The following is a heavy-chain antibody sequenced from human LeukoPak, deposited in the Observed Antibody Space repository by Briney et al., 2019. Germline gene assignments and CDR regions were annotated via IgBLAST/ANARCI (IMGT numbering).Heavy chain of an antibody. CDR3: ASPVPDY. CDR2: IYHSGSS. V-gene: IGHV4-38-2*01. J-gene: IGHJ4*02. Sequence: PSETLCLTCAVSGYSISSGYYWGGSRQPPGKGEEWMGRIYHSGSSYYNPSLKRRVTISGDTSKNQFSLKLSSVTAADTAVYYCASPVPDYWGQGTLVTVSS. CDR1: GYSISSGYY. D-gene: IGHD4-17*01.